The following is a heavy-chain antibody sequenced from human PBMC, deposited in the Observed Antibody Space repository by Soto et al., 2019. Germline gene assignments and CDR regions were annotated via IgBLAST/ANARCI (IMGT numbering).Heavy chain of an antibody. J-gene: IGHJ4*02. Sequence: SETLSVTCNVSGGSITTRNYYWGWVRQPPGKGLEWIPSISSITRTYYTPALKTRVTISADTSKNHFSLKLSSVTAADTAVYYCARLVRGYCSSPSCHLDFWGQGILVTGSS. V-gene: IGHV4-39*02. CDR3: ARLVRGYCSSPSCHLDF. CDR1: GGSITTRNYY. D-gene: IGHD2-2*01. CDR2: ISSITRT.